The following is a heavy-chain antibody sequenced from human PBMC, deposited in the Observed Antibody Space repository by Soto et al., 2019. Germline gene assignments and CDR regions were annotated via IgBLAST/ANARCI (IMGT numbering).Heavy chain of an antibody. CDR1: GFTFTSYG. V-gene: IGHV3-30*03. J-gene: IGHJ4*02. D-gene: IGHD5-18*01. Sequence: QAHLVESGGGVVQPGRSLRLSCAASGFTFTSYGMPWVRQAPGTRLEWVAVISFDGGLKHYADSVKGRFTISRDNSKNMVLLQMNSLRAEDTAVYYCVSDRGYGHASVPYSWGQGTLVSVSS. CDR3: VSDRGYGHASVPYS. CDR2: ISFDGGLK.